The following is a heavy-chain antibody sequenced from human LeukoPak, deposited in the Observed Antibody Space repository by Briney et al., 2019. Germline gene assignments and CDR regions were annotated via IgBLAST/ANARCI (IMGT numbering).Heavy chain of an antibody. J-gene: IGHJ4*02. D-gene: IGHD3-3*02. V-gene: IGHV4-39*01. CDR2: MYHSGNT. CDR3: ARHIAFHANLDY. CDR1: GGSISSSTYC. Sequence: SEALSLTCTVSGGSISSSTYCWSWVRQPPGKGLEWIGCMYHSGNTYYSSSLKGRVTISLDTPKNQFSLRLNSVTASDTAVYYCARHIAFHANLDYRGQGTLVTVSS.